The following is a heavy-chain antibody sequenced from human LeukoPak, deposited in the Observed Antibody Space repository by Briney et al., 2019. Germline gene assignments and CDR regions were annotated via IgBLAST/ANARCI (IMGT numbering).Heavy chain of an antibody. D-gene: IGHD6-6*01. CDR1: GFSVTSNH. CDR3: ARDSSSYYFDY. J-gene: IGHJ4*02. Sequence: GGSLRLSRAASGFSVTSNHMNWVGQAPGKGLEWVSIIYTGGTTHYADSLNDRFTISRDDSINTLYLQMNSLRAEDTAVYYCARDSSSYYFDYWGQGTLVTVSS. CDR2: IYTGGTT. V-gene: IGHV3-66*01.